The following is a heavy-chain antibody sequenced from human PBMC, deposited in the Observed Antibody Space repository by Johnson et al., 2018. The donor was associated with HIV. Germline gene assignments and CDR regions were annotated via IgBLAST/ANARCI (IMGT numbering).Heavy chain of an antibody. D-gene: IGHD3-10*01. Sequence: VQLVESGGGVVQPGRSLRLSCAASGFTFSSYAMHWVRQAPGKGLEYVSAIRSNGGSKYYANSVKGRFTISRDNSKNTLYLQLGSLRAEDMAVYYCARDTKSGSYLEGTGAFDIWGQGTMVTVSS. V-gene: IGHV3-64*01. J-gene: IGHJ3*02. CDR1: GFTFSSYA. CDR3: ARDTKSGSYLEGTGAFDI. CDR2: IRSNGGSK.